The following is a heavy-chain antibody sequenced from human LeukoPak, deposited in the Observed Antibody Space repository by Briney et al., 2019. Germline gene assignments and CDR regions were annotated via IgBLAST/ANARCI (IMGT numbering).Heavy chain of an antibody. J-gene: IGHJ6*04. V-gene: IGHV3-21*01. D-gene: IGHD3-10*02. CDR3: AELGITMIGGV. CDR1: GFTFSSYN. CDR2: ISSSSSYI. Sequence: PGGSLRLSCAASGFTFSSYNMNWVRQAPGKGLEWVSSISSSSSYIYYGDSVKGRFTISRDNAKNSLYLQMNSLRAEDTAVYYCAELGITMIGGVWGKGTTVTISS.